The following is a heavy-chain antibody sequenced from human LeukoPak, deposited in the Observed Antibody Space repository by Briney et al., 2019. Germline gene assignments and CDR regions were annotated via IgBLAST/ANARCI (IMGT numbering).Heavy chain of an antibody. CDR3: ARSGSGSYFLDY. J-gene: IGHJ4*02. Sequence: GGPLRLSCAASGFTFSSYTMSWVRQAPGRGLEWVSAISGSGGSTYYADSVKGRFTISRDNFKHTLYLQMNSLRAEDTAVYYCARSGSGSYFLDYWGQGTLVTVSS. V-gene: IGHV3-23*01. D-gene: IGHD3-10*01. CDR1: GFTFSSYT. CDR2: ISGSGGST.